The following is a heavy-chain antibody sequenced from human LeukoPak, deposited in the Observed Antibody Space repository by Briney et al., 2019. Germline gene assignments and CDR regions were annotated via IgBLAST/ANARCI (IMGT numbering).Heavy chain of an antibody. Sequence: SETLSLTCTVSGGSISSYYWSWLRQPAGKGLEWIGRIYTSGSTNYNPSLKSRVTMSVDTSKNQFSLKLSSVTAADTAVYYCARDKTIPGVPSDAFDIWGQGTMVTVSS. CDR3: ARDKTIPGVPSDAFDI. J-gene: IGHJ3*02. CDR1: GGSISSYY. V-gene: IGHV4-4*07. D-gene: IGHD1/OR15-1a*01. CDR2: IYTSGST.